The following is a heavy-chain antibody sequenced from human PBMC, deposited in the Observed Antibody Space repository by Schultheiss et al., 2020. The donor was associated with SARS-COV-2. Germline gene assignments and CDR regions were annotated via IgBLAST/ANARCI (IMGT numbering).Heavy chain of an antibody. Sequence: GGSLRLSCAASGFTFSSYAMHWVRQAPGKGLEWVAVISYDGSNKYYADSVKGRFTISRDNSKNTLYLQMNSLRAEDTAVYYCAKAGAFGADTAMIDYWGQGTLVTVSS. J-gene: IGHJ4*02. CDR2: ISYDGSNK. CDR1: GFTFSSYA. V-gene: IGHV3-30-3*01. CDR3: AKAGAFGADTAMIDY. D-gene: IGHD5-18*01.